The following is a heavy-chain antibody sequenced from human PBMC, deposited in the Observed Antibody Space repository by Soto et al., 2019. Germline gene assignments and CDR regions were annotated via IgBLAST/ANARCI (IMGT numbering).Heavy chain of an antibody. V-gene: IGHV6-1*01. D-gene: IGHD3-3*01. CDR3: ARGLGRFLEWLLLARDCYYGMDV. CDR1: GDSVSSNSAA. J-gene: IGHJ6*02. CDR2: TYYRSKWYN. Sequence: PSQTLSLTCAISGDSVSSNSAAWNWIRQSPSRGLEWLGRTYYRSKWYNDYAVSVKSRITINPDTSKNQFSLQLNSVTPEDTAVYYCARGLGRFLEWLLLARDCYYGMDVWGQGTTVTVSS.